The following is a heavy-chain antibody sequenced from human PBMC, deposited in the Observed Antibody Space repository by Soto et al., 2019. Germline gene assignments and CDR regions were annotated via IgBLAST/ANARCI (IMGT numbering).Heavy chain of an antibody. J-gene: IGHJ4*02. Sequence: GGSLRLSCAASGSAFTSQSMNWVRQAPGKGPEWISYISATSDTKRYADSVKGRFTISRDNGKKTLFLQMNSLGDDDTATYYCAGGGGYNYFYFDNWGQGTPVTVSS. V-gene: IGHV3-48*02. CDR1: GSAFTSQS. CDR2: ISATSDTK. D-gene: IGHD5-12*01. CDR3: AGGGGYNYFYFDN.